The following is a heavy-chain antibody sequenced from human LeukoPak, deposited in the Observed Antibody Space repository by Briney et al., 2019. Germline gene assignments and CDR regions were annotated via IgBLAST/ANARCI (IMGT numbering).Heavy chain of an antibody. CDR1: GFTFRSYG. V-gene: IGHV4-38-2*01. CDR3: ARIAYSSSTDY. Sequence: GSLRLSCAASGFTFRSYGMHWVRQAPGKGLECIGSIYYSGRTYYKSSLKSRVTISVDTSNNQFSLKLNSVTAADTAVYYCARIAYSSSTDYWGQGTLVTVSS. J-gene: IGHJ4*02. D-gene: IGHD6-6*01. CDR2: IYYSGRT.